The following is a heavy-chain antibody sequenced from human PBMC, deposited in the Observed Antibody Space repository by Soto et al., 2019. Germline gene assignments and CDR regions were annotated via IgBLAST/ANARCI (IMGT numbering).Heavy chain of an antibody. D-gene: IGHD6-13*01. J-gene: IGHJ4*02. CDR2: ISGTGGST. CDR1: GFTFLNYA. V-gene: IGHV3-23*01. CDR3: AKDWYSSTWFAADF. Sequence: EVQLLESGGRLVQPGGALRLSCAASGFTFLNYAMSWVRLAPGKGLEWVSAISGTGGSTYYADSVKGRFTISRDNSGNTLYLQMDTLRAEDTALYYCAKDWYSSTWFAADFWGQGTLVTVSS.